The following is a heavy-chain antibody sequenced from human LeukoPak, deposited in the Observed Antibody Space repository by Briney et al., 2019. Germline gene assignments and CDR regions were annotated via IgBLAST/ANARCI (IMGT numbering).Heavy chain of an antibody. V-gene: IGHV1-2*06. J-gene: IGHJ4*02. CDR3: ARLYYYDSSGYDDY. CDR2: INPNSGGT. CDR1: GYTFTGYY. D-gene: IGHD3-22*01. Sequence: ASEKVSCKASGYTFTGYYMHWVRQAPGQGLEWMGRINPNSGGTNYAQKFQGRVTMTRDTSISTAYMELSRLRSDDTAVYYCARLYYYDSSGYDDYWGQGTLVTVSS.